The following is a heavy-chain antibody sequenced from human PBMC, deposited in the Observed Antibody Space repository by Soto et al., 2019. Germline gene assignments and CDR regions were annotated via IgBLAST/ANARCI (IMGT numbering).Heavy chain of an antibody. CDR2: INPNSGGT. V-gene: IGHV1-2*04. J-gene: IGHJ6*04. CDR3: ARGGGYYQTIPIYYYYYGMDV. D-gene: IGHD3-22*01. CDR1: GYTFTGYY. Sequence: QVQLVQSGAEVKKPGASVKVSCKASGYTFTGYYMHWVRQAPGQGLEWMGWINPNSGGTNYAQQFQGWVTMTRDTAISTAYMELSMLRSDDTAVYYCARGGGYYQTIPIYYYYYGMDVWGKGTTVTVSS.